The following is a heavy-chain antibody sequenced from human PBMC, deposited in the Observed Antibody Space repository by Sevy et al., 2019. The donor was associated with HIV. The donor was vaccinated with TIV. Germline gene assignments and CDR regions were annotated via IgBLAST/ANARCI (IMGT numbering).Heavy chain of an antibody. J-gene: IGHJ4*02. D-gene: IGHD3-10*01. V-gene: IGHV4-59*03. Sequence: SETLSLTCTVSGGSISSYYWSWIRQPPGKGLEWIGYIYYSGSTNYNPSLKSRVTISVDTSKNQFSLKLSSVTAADTAVYYCATYYCGSGNHSYFDYWGQGTLVTVSS. CDR1: GGSISSYY. CDR2: IYYSGST. CDR3: ATYYCGSGNHSYFDY.